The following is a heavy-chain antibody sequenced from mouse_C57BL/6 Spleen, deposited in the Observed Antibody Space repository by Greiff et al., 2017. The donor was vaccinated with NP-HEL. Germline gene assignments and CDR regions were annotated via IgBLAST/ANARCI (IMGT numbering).Heavy chain of an antibody. J-gene: IGHJ2*01. CDR2: ISSGGSYT. CDR3: ARLIYYGNYENFDY. V-gene: IGHV5-6*01. CDR1: GFTFSSYG. D-gene: IGHD2-1*01. Sequence: EVKLMESGGDLVKPGGSLKLSCAASGFTFSSYGMSWVRQTPDKRLEWVATISSGGSYTYYPDSVKGRFTISRDNAKNTLYLQMSSLKSEDTAMYYCARLIYYGNYENFDYWGQGTTLTVSS.